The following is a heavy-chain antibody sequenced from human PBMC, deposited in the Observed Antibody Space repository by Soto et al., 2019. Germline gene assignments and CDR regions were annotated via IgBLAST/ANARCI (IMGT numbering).Heavy chain of an antibody. CDR1: GGSISSYY. D-gene: IGHD5-12*01. CDR2: IYYSGST. J-gene: IGHJ4*02. V-gene: IGHV4-59*01. CDR3: ARGRENIVATTHFDY. Sequence: SETLSLTCTVSGGSISSYYWSWIRQPPGKGLEWIGYIYYSGSTNYNPSLKSRVTISVDTSKNQFSLKLSSVTAADTAVYYCARGRENIVATTHFDYWGQGTLVTVSS.